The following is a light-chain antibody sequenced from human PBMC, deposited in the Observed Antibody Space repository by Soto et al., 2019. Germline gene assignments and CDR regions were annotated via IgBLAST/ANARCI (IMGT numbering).Light chain of an antibody. CDR2: EVS. CDR1: SSDVGSYNL. CDR3: CSYAGSSTFPYV. V-gene: IGLV2-23*02. J-gene: IGLJ1*01. Sequence: QSALTQPASVSGSPGQSITISCTGTSSDVGSYNLVSWYQQHPGKAPKLMIYEVSKRPSGVSNRFSGSKSGNTASLTISGLQAEDEADYYCCSYAGSSTFPYVFGTGTNLTVL.